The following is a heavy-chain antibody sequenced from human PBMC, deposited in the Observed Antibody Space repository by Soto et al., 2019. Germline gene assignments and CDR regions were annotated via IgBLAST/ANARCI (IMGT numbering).Heavy chain of an antibody. D-gene: IGHD6-13*01. CDR3: ARGGKIAAGGIDY. Sequence: SQTLSLTGGISGDSVASNSATWSWIRQSPSRGLEWLGRTYYWSRWYNDYAASAKSRISVNPDTSKNQFSLQLNSVTPEDTAVYFCARGGKIAAGGIDYWGQGILVTVSS. CDR2: TYYWSRWYN. J-gene: IGHJ4*02. V-gene: IGHV6-1*01. CDR1: GDSVASNSAT.